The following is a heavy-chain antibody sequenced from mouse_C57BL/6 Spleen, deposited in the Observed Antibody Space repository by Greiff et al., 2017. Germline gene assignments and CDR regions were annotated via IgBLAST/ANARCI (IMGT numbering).Heavy chain of an antibody. Sequence: VQLQQSGAELVRPGASVKLSCTASGFNIKDYYMHWVKQRPEQGLEWIGRIDPEDGDTEYAPKFQGKATMTADTSSNTAYLQLSSLTSEDTAVYYCTTGGYGSSYGYFDVWGTGTTVTVS. D-gene: IGHD1-1*01. CDR3: TTGGYGSSYGYFDV. J-gene: IGHJ1*03. CDR2: IDPEDGDT. V-gene: IGHV14-1*01. CDR1: GFNIKDYY.